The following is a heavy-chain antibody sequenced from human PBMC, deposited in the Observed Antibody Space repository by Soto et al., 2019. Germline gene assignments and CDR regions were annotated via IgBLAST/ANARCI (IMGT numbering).Heavy chain of an antibody. CDR1: GFTFSSYW. J-gene: IGHJ6*02. CDR2: IKQDGSEK. V-gene: IGHV3-7*05. CDR3: ARDSSLGLPTDTAMVYYYGMDV. Sequence: GESLKISCAASGFTFSSYWMSWVRQAPGKGLEWVANIKQDGSEKYYVDSVKGRFTISRDNAKNSLYLQMNSLRAEDTAVYYCARDSSLGLPTDTAMVYYYGMDVWGQGTTVTVSS. D-gene: IGHD5-18*01.